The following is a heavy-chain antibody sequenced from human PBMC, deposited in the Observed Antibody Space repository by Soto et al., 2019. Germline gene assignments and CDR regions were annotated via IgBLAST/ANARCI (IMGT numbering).Heavy chain of an antibody. CDR1: GFSLSTSGVG. D-gene: IGHD3-10*01. CDR3: AHSLSYYYGSGSHNYFHY. J-gene: IGHJ4*02. Sequence: QITLKESGPPLVKPTQTLTLTCTFSGFSLSTSGVGVGWIRQPPGKALEWLALIYWDDDKRYSPSLKSRLTITKDTSKHQVVRTRTYMNPVYTATYSCAHSLSYYYGSGSHNYFHYWGQGTLVTVSS. CDR2: IYWDDDK. V-gene: IGHV2-5*02.